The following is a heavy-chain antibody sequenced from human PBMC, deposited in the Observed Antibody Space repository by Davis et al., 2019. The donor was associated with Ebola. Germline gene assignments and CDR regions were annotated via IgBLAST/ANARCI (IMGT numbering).Heavy chain of an antibody. CDR3: ARSYYYYGMDV. CDR2: IYYSGTT. Sequence: MPSETLSLTCTVSGGSFSTYYWSWVRQPPGKGLEWVGYIYYSGTTHYNPSLRGRVTISVDTSKNQFSLKLRSVTAADTAVYYCARSYYYYGMDVWGQGTTVTVSS. CDR1: GGSFSTYY. J-gene: IGHJ6*02. V-gene: IGHV4-59*01.